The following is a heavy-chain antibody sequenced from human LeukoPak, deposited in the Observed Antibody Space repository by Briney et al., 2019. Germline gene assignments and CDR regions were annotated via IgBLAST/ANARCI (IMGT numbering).Heavy chain of an antibody. D-gene: IGHD5-12*01. V-gene: IGHV3-64D*06. Sequence: GGSLRLSCSAYGFTFSSYAMHWVRQPPGKGLEYVSAISSNGGSTYYADSVKSRFTISRDNSNNTLYLQMSSLRAEDTAVYYCVKDLGYSGYAFDYWGQGTLVIVSS. CDR2: ISSNGGST. CDR1: GFTFSSYA. CDR3: VKDLGYSGYAFDY. J-gene: IGHJ4*02.